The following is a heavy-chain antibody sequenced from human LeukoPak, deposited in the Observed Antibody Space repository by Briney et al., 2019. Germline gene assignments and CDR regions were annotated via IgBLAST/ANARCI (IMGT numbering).Heavy chain of an antibody. CDR2: IYYTGST. Sequence: SETLSLTCSVSDASTVSGPAISRYYWSLIRQAPMKGLEWIGQIYYTGSTNYNPSLKSRVTISVDTSKNQFSLKVSSVTAADTAIYYCARESAYSGWFDNWGRGILVTVSS. CDR1: DASTVSGPAISRYY. D-gene: IGHD6-19*01. J-gene: IGHJ4*02. V-gene: IGHV4-59*01. CDR3: ARESAYSGWFDN.